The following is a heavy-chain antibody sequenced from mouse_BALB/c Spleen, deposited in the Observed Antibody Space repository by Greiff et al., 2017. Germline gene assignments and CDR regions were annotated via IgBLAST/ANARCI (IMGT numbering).Heavy chain of an antibody. CDR3: ARENYYGRGDAMDY. CDR1: GYSITSDYA. V-gene: IGHV3-2*02. J-gene: IGHJ4*01. CDR2: ISYSGST. Sequence: EVKLVESGPGLVKPSQSLSLTCTVTGYSITSDYAWNWIRQFPGNKLEWMGYISYSGSTSYNPSLKSRISITRDTSKNQFFLQLNSVTTEDTATYYCARENYYGRGDAMDYWGQGTSVTVSS. D-gene: IGHD1-1*01.